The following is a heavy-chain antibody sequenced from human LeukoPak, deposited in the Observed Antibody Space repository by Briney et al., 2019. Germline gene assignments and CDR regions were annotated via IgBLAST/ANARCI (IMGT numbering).Heavy chain of an antibody. CDR3: AKDSDWANWFDP. Sequence: PGGSLRLSCAPSGFTFSSYWMHWVRQAPGKGPVWISHINGDGSVTGYADSVKGRFTISRDNARNTLYVQMNSLRAEDTAVYYCAKDSDWANWFDPWGQGTLVTVSA. V-gene: IGHV3-74*01. CDR2: INGDGSVT. D-gene: IGHD3-9*01. CDR1: GFTFSSYW. J-gene: IGHJ5*02.